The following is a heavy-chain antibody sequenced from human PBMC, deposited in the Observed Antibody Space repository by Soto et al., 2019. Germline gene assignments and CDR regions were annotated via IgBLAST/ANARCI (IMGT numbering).Heavy chain of an antibody. J-gene: IGHJ3*02. D-gene: IGHD3-16*02. CDR2: ISWNSGSI. CDR3: AKARFGGVIGPDAFDI. Sequence: PGGSLRLSCAASGFTFDDYAMHWARQSPGKGLEWLSGISWNSGSIGYADSVKGRFTISRDNAKNSLYLQMNSLRAEDRALYYCAKARFGGVIGPDAFDICGQGTLVTVSS. CDR1: GFTFDDYA. V-gene: IGHV3-9*01.